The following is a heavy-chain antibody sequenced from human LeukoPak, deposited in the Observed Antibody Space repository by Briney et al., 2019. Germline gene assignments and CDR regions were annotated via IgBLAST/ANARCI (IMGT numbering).Heavy chain of an antibody. CDR2: ISSNGDRV. Sequence: GGSLRLSCAASGFVFSDNTMHWVRQAPGKGLEWVAIISSNGDRVYYVDSLKGRFTVSRDNSKSTLYLQMNSLTTEDTATYCAREGGGYTTYEEDWGQGTLVIVSS. CDR1: GFVFSDNT. V-gene: IGHV3-30-3*02. D-gene: IGHD2-2*02. J-gene: IGHJ4*02. CDR3: REGGGYTTYEED.